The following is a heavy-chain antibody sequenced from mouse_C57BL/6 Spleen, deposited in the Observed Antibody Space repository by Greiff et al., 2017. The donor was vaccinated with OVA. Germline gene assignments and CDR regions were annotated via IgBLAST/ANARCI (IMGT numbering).Heavy chain of an antibody. CDR3: ARGYYGSSSYWYFDV. J-gene: IGHJ1*03. D-gene: IGHD1-1*01. Sequence: QVQLQQSGPELVKPGASVKISCKASGYAFSSSWMNWVKQRPGKGLEWIGRIYPGDGDTNYNGKFKGKATLTADKSSSTAYMQLSSLTSEDSAVDFCARGYYGSSSYWYFDVWGTGTTVTVSS. CDR2: IYPGDGDT. CDR1: GYAFSSSW. V-gene: IGHV1-82*01.